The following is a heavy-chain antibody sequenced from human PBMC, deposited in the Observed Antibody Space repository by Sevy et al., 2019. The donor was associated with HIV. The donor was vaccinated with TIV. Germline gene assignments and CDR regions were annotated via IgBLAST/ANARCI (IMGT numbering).Heavy chain of an antibody. J-gene: IGHJ4*02. Sequence: GGSLRLSCAASGFTFTNYAMNWVRQAPGKALEWVSGIGDSGDTTHYAESVKGRFTISRDNSKNTVSLQMSSLRAEDTAIYYCAKLPSTVMYREKGYWGQGTRVTVSS. V-gene: IGHV3-23*01. CDR2: IGDSGDTT. D-gene: IGHD3-16*01. CDR1: GFTFTNYA. CDR3: AKLPSTVMYREKGY.